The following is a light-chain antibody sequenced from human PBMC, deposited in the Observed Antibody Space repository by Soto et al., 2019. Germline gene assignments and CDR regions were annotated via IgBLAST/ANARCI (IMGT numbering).Light chain of an antibody. CDR3: QQYGSSQFT. V-gene: IGKV3-20*01. Sequence: IVLTQSPGTLSLSPGETATLSCRASQSVTSSNLAWYQQRPGQAPRLLIYGASYRATGIAEKFSGSGSGADFRLTISRLEPEDFAVYYCQQYGSSQFTFGPGTKVNVK. CDR1: QSVTSSN. J-gene: IGKJ3*01. CDR2: GAS.